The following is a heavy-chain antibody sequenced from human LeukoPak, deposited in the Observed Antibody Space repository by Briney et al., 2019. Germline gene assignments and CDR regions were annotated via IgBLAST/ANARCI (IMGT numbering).Heavy chain of an antibody. Sequence: SETLSLTCAVYGGSFSGYYWSWIRQPPGKGLEWIGEINHSGSTNYNPSLKSRVTISVDTSKNQFSLKLSSVTAAGTAVYYCAATPYSSDLIDYWGQGTLVTVSS. V-gene: IGHV4-34*01. D-gene: IGHD5-18*01. J-gene: IGHJ4*02. CDR3: AATPYSSDLIDY. CDR1: GGSFSGYY. CDR2: INHSGST.